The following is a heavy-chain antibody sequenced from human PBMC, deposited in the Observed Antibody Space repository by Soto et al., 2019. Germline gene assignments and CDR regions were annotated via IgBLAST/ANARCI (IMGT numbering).Heavy chain of an antibody. Sequence: SETLSLTCTVSGGSISSYYWSWIRQPPGKGLEWIGYIYYSGSTNYNPSLKSRVTISVDTSKNQFSLKLSSVTAADTAVYYCARLVGATTFDYWGQGTLVTVSS. CDR2: IYYSGST. J-gene: IGHJ4*02. V-gene: IGHV4-59*01. CDR3: ARLVGATTFDY. CDR1: GGSISSYY. D-gene: IGHD1-26*01.